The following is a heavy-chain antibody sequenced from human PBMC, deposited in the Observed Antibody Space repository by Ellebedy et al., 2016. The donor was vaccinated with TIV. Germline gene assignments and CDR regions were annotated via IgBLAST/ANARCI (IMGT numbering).Heavy chain of an antibody. J-gene: IGHJ4*02. Sequence: GESLNISCASPGSSFSNYWMSWVRQAPGKRLEWVANIKQDESEKYYVDSVTDRFSISRDNAKNSLHLQMNSLRDEDTAVYYCARDQWLGRAYYFDSWGQGTLVTVSS. CDR2: IKQDESEK. V-gene: IGHV3-7*01. D-gene: IGHD6-19*01. CDR3: ARDQWLGRAYYFDS. CDR1: GSSFSNYW.